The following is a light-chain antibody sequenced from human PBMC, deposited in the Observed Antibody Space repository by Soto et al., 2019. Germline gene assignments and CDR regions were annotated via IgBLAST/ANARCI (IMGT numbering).Light chain of an antibody. CDR1: QSVSSN. J-gene: IGKJ1*01. CDR3: QQYNNWPQ. Sequence: DIALPHPPPALYVSPGEGATLSTPARQSVSSNLAWYQQKPGQAPRLLIFGASTRATGIPTRFSGSGSGTEFTLTISSLQSEDFAVYYCQQYNNWPQFGQGTKVEIK. CDR2: GAS. V-gene: IGKV3-15*01.